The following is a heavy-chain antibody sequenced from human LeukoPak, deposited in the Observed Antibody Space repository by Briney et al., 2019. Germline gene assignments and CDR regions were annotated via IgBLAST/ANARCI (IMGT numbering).Heavy chain of an antibody. D-gene: IGHD2-2*01. CDR3: ARDTFGTSRPSEY. J-gene: IGHJ4*02. CDR2: INAGNGNT. CDR1: GYTFTSYA. V-gene: IGHV1-3*01. Sequence: ASVKVSCKASGYTFTSYAMDWVRQAPGQGLEWMGWINAGNGNTKYSQKFQGRVTISRDTSASTVHMELSSLRSDDTAIYYCARDTFGTSRPSEYWGQGTLVTVSS.